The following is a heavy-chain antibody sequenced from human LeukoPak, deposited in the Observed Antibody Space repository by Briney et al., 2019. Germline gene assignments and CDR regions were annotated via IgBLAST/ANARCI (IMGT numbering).Heavy chain of an antibody. CDR2: IGRRVSST. Sequence: GGSLRLSCEASGFDFSDYYMGWIRQTPGKGLEWVSFIGRRVSSTYYADSVKGRFTISRDNAKNSLFLQMDSLRRDDTAKYYXAXXXXSXDYPLLXFXXMXXWGQGXTVTVSS. CDR3: AXXXXSXDYPLLXFXXMXX. D-gene: IGHD4-11*01. V-gene: IGHV3-11*01. J-gene: IGHJ6*01. CDR1: GFDFSDYY.